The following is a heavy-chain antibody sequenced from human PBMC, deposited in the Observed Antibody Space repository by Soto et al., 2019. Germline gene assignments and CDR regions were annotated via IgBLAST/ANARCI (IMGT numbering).Heavy chain of an antibody. D-gene: IGHD2-2*01. CDR3: AKGRVVPAAIGVLDY. V-gene: IGHV1-46*01. CDR2: INPSGGST. CDR1: GYTFTSYY. J-gene: IGHJ4*02. Sequence: ASVKVSCKASGYTFTSYYMHWVRQAPGQGLEWMGIINPSGGSTSYAQKFQGRVTMTRDTSTSTVYMELSSLRSEDTAVYYCAKGRVVPAAIGVLDYWGQGTLVTVSS.